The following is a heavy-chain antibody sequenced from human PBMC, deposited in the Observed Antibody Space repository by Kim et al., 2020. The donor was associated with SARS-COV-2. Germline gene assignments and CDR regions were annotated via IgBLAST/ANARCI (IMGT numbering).Heavy chain of an antibody. J-gene: IGHJ4*02. V-gene: IGHV3-73*01. Sequence: ASVKGRFTISRDDSKNTAYLQMNSLKTEDTAVYYCTRRTNYYDSSGYYSYWGQGTLVTVSS. D-gene: IGHD3-22*01. CDR3: TRRTNYYDSSGYYSY.